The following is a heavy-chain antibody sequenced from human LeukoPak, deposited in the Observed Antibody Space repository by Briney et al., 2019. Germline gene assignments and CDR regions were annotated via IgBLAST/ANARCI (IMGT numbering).Heavy chain of an antibody. J-gene: IGHJ4*02. V-gene: IGHV3-7*02. Sequence: PGGSLRLSCAASGFIFNNYWMSWVRHTPGIGLEWVAKIKEDGSEEAYVGSVKGRFTISRDNAKNSLYLQMNTLRAEDTALYYCARGPPGDYWGQGTLVTVSS. CDR3: ARGPPGDY. D-gene: IGHD3-10*01. CDR2: IKEDGSEE. CDR1: GFIFNNYW.